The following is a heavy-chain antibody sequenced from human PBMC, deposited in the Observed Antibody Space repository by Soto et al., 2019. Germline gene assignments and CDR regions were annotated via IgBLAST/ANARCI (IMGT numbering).Heavy chain of an antibody. D-gene: IGHD1-1*01. CDR3: ARSSATVNGWCGYGLDV. J-gene: IGHJ6*02. CDR2: ISGSGSSSI. V-gene: IGHV3-11*01. CDR1: GFTFSDYF. Sequence: QVQLVESGGALVKPGGSLRLSCAASGFTFSDYFMTWIRQAPGKGLEWVSYISGSGSSSIFYADSVQGRFTISRDNAKNSLYLQMNSLRAEDTAVYYCARSSATVNGWCGYGLDVWGQGTTVTVSS.